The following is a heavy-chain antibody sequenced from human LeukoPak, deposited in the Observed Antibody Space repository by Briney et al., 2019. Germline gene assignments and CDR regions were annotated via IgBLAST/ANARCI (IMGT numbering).Heavy chain of an antibody. D-gene: IGHD3-16*01. V-gene: IGHV3-23*01. Sequence: PGGSLRLSCAASGFTFNSYGMTWVRQAPGKGLEWVSAISDSGGNTYYADSVKGRFTISRDNSRNTLYLQMNSLRAEDTAVYYCAKDSRMMTFGGAVDCWGQGTLVTVSS. CDR2: ISDSGGNT. CDR3: AKDSRMMTFGGAVDC. J-gene: IGHJ4*02. CDR1: GFTFNSYG.